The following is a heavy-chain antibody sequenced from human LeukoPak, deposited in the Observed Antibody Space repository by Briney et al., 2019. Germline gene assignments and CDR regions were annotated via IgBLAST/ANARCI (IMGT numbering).Heavy chain of an antibody. Sequence: GGSLRLSCAASGFTFSNYRMNWVRQAPGKGLEWVSSIGSRGTYIYYADSVKGRFTISRDNAKNSLYLQMNSLRAEDTAVYYCARTDGTLGYCSGGSCYSPWFDPWGQGTLVTVSS. CDR3: ARTDGTLGYCSGGSCYSPWFDP. V-gene: IGHV3-21*01. CDR1: GFTFSNYR. CDR2: IGSRGTYI. J-gene: IGHJ5*02. D-gene: IGHD2-15*01.